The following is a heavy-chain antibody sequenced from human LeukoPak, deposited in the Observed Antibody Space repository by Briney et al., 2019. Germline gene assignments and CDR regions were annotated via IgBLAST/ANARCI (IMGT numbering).Heavy chain of an antibody. CDR2: IIPIFGTA. CDR1: GYTFTHYY. V-gene: IGHV1-69*13. Sequence: AASVTVSCKASGYTFTHYYMHWVRQAPGQGLEWMGGIIPIFGTANYAQKFQGRVTITADESTSTAYMELSSLRSEDTAVYYCATSLIAVAGTFDYWGQGTLVTVSS. CDR3: ATSLIAVAGTFDY. J-gene: IGHJ4*02. D-gene: IGHD6-19*01.